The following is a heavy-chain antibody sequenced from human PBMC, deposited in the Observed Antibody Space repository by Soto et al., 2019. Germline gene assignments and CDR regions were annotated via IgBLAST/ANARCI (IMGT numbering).Heavy chain of an antibody. D-gene: IGHD5-12*01. J-gene: IGHJ4*02. CDR3: ARGVGYAGVDY. CDR2: INHSGST. CDR1: GGSFSAYY. V-gene: IGHV4-34*01. Sequence: QVQLRQWGAGLLKPSETLSLTCAVYGGSFSAYYWSWIRQPPGKGLEWIGEINHSGSTNYNPSLKSRVTISVDRSKNQFSLKLSSVTAADTAVYYCARGVGYAGVDYWGQGTLVTVSS.